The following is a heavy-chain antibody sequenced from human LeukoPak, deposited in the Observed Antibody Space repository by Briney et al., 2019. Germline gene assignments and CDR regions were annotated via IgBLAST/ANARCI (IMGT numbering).Heavy chain of an antibody. J-gene: IGHJ4*02. V-gene: IGHV3-23*01. CDR3: AKVGVVVAATLYFDY. CDR2: ISGSGGST. Sequence: SGGSLRLSRAASGFTLSSHAMIWVRQAPGEGLEWGLSISGSGGSTYYADSVKGRFTISRDNSKNTLYLQMNSLRAEDTAVYYCAKVGVVVAATLYFDYWGQGTLVTVSS. CDR1: GFTLSSHA. D-gene: IGHD2-15*01.